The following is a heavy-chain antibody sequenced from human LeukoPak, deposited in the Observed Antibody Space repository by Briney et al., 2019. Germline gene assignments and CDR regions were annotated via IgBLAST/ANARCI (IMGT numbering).Heavy chain of an antibody. Sequence: PGGSLRLSCAASGFTFSSSAMSWVRQAPGKGLEWVSGISGSGVSTYYADSVKGRFTISRDNSKNSLYLQMNSLRAEDTAVYYCAREPFWSGYYSNLHFDYWGQGTLVTVSS. V-gene: IGHV3-23*01. CDR1: GFTFSSSA. D-gene: IGHD3-3*01. J-gene: IGHJ4*02. CDR3: AREPFWSGYYSNLHFDY. CDR2: ISGSGVST.